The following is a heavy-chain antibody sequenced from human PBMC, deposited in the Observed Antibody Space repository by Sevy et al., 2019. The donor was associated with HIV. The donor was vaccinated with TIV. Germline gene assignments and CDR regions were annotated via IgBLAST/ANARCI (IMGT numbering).Heavy chain of an antibody. D-gene: IGHD4-4*01. CDR2: IYNTWGT. J-gene: IGHJ6*02. CDR1: GGSISTFF. Sequence: SETLSLTCTVSGGSISTFFWSWIRQPAGKGLEWIGRIYNTWGTNYNPSLQSRVTMSVDTSKNQFSLKLTSVTVADTAVYYCAREGTTVDRGMDVWGQGTTVTVSS. CDR3: AREGTTVDRGMDV. V-gene: IGHV4-4*07.